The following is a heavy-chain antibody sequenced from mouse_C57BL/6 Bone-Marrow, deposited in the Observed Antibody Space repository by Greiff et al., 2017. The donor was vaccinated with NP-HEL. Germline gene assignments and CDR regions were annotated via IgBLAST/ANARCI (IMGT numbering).Heavy chain of an antibody. CDR1: GFTFSSYG. CDR3: ASPYDYDVAWFAY. D-gene: IGHD2-4*01. J-gene: IGHJ3*01. CDR2: ISSGGSYT. V-gene: IGHV5-6*02. Sequence: DVMLVESGGDLVKPGGSLKLSCAASGFTFSSYGMSWVRQTPDKRLEWVATISSGGSYTYYPDSVKGRFTISRDNAKNTLYLQMSSLKSEDTAMYYCASPYDYDVAWFAYWGQGNLVTVSA.